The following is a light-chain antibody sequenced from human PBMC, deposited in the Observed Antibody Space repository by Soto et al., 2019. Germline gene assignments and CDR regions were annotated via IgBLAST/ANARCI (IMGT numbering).Light chain of an antibody. Sequence: EIVMTQSPATLSVSPGERATLSCRASQSVSSNLAWYQQNPGQAPRLLIYGASTMATGIPARFSGSGSGTEVTLTISSLQSEDFAVSYCQQYNKWPPYTFGQGTKLEIK. CDR2: GAS. J-gene: IGKJ2*01. CDR1: QSVSSN. V-gene: IGKV3-15*01. CDR3: QQYNKWPPYT.